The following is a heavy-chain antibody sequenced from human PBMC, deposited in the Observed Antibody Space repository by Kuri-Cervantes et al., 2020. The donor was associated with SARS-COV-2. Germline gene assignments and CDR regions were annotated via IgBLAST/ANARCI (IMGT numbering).Heavy chain of an antibody. CDR2: ISYDGSNK. CDR3: ARNNNWNYTDYFDY. D-gene: IGHD1-7*01. Sequence: GGSLRLSCAASGFTFSSYGMHWVRQAPGKGLEWVAVISYDGSNKYYADSVKGRFTISRDNSKNTLYLQMNSLRAEDTAVYYCARNNNWNYTDYFDYWGQGTLVTVSS. J-gene: IGHJ4*02. CDR1: GFTFSSYG. V-gene: IGHV3-30*03.